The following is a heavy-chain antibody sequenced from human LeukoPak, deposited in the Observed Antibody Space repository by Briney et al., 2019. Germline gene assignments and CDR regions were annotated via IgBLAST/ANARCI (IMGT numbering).Heavy chain of an antibody. CDR1: GYSISSGYY. CDR3: ARDLWGATTFDY. CDR2: MSQSGST. J-gene: IGHJ4*02. Sequence: PSETLSLTCAVSGYSISSGYYWGWIRQPPGKGLEWIGSMSQSGSTFYNPSLKSRVTISLDTSKNQFSLNLSSVTAADTAVYYCARDLWGATTFDYWGQGTLVTVSS. V-gene: IGHV4-38-2*02. D-gene: IGHD1-26*01.